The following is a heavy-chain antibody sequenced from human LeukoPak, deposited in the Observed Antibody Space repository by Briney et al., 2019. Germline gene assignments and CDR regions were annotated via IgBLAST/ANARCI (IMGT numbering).Heavy chain of an antibody. CDR1: GFTFSSYA. CDR2: ISGSGGST. CDR3: ASHVNYYYGMDV. Sequence: GGSLRLSCAASGFTFSSYAMSWVRQAPGKGLEWVSAISGSGGSTYYADSVKGRFTISRDNSKNTVYLQMYSLRPEDTAVYYCASHVNYYYGMDVWGQGTTVTVAS. V-gene: IGHV3-23*01. J-gene: IGHJ6*02.